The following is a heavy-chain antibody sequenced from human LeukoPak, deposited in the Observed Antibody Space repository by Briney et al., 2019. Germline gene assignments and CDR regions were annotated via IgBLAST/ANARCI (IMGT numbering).Heavy chain of an antibody. CDR2: IYYRGST. CDR3: AKLEVGRFGP. D-gene: IGHD7-27*01. Sequence: PSETLSLTCTVSGASISSHYWCWIRQSPGTGLEWIGDIYYRGSTTYNPSLKSRLSISLDTSRNQFSLNLSSVTAADTAVYYCAKLEVGRFGPWGQGILVTVSS. V-gene: IGHV4-59*11. J-gene: IGHJ5*02. CDR1: GASISSHY.